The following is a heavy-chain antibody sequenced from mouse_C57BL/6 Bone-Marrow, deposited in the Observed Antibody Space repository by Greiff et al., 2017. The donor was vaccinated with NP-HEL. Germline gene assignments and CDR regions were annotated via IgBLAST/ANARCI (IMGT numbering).Heavy chain of an antibody. CDR3: ARQAAPYYGSPYYAMDY. J-gene: IGHJ4*01. V-gene: IGHV5-4*03. Sequence: EVKLVESGGGLVKPGGSLKLSCAASGFTFSSYAMSWVRQTPEKRLEWVATISDGGSYTYYPDNVKGRFTISRDNAKNNLYLQMSHLKSEDTAMYYCARQAAPYYGSPYYAMDYWGQGTSVTVSS. CDR2: ISDGGSYT. D-gene: IGHD1-1*01. CDR1: GFTFSSYA.